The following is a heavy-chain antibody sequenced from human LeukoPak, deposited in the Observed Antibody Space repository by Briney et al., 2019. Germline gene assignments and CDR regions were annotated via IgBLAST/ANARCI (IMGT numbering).Heavy chain of an antibody. CDR3: ARDFVRGSYSFDY. V-gene: IGHV4-34*01. J-gene: IGHJ4*02. CDR2: IYHSGST. D-gene: IGHD1-26*01. Sequence: PSETLSLTCAVYGGSFSGYYWSWIRQPPGKGLEWIGSIYHSGSTYYNPSLKSRVTISVDTSKNQFSLKLSSVTAADTAVYYCARDFVRGSYSFDYWGQGTLVTVSS. CDR1: GGSFSGYY.